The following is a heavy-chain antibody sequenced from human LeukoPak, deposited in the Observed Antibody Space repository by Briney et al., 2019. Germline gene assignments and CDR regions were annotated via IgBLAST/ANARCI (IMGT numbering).Heavy chain of an antibody. Sequence: SETLSLTCTVSGGSVSSGSYYWSWIRQPPGKGLEWIGYIYYSGSTNYNPSLKSRVTISVDTSKNQFSLKLSSVTAADTAVYYCARGERELLDYWGQGTLVTVSP. V-gene: IGHV4-61*01. D-gene: IGHD1-7*01. CDR3: ARGERELLDY. CDR1: GGSVSSGSYY. CDR2: IYYSGST. J-gene: IGHJ4*02.